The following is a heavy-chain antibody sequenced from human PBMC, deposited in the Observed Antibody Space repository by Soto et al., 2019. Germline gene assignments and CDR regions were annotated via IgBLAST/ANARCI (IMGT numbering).Heavy chain of an antibody. J-gene: IGHJ5*02. CDR2: ISAYNGNT. CDR3: ARVVGSAAGTSVESGWFEP. Sequence: ASVKVSCKASGYTFTSYGISWVRQAPGQGLEWMGWISAYNGNTNYAQKLQGRVTMTTDTSTSTAYMELRSLRSDDTAVYYCARVVGSAAGTSVESGWFEPWGQGTLVTVSS. V-gene: IGHV1-18*01. D-gene: IGHD6-13*01. CDR1: GYTFTSYG.